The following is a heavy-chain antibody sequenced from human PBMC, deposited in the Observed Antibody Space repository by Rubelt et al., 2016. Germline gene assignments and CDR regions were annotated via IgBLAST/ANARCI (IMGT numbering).Heavy chain of an antibody. V-gene: IGHV1-18*01. Sequence: QVQLVQSGSELKKPGASVKVSCKASVYTFTTYGINGVRKAPGKGLEWIGWIRAYNGNTDHARKLQGRVTRTTDTSTSTAYMELRSLSSDDTAVYYCAREAYSGRYPLIDYWGQGTLVTVSS. CDR2: IRAYNGNT. D-gene: IGHD1-26*01. CDR1: VYTFTTYG. CDR3: AREAYSGRYPLIDY. J-gene: IGHJ4*02.